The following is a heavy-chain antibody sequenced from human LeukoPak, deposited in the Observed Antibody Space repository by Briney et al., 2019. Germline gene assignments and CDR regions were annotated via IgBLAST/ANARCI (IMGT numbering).Heavy chain of an antibody. CDR2: INHSGST. Sequence: PSETLSLTCAVSGGSFSGYYWSWIRQPPGKGLEWIGEINHSGSTNYNPSLKSRLTISVDTSKNQFSLKLSSVTAADTAMYYCARIDSGGSGYFDYWGQGTLVTVSS. V-gene: IGHV4-34*01. D-gene: IGHD3-22*01. CDR3: ARIDSGGSGYFDY. CDR1: GGSFSGYY. J-gene: IGHJ4*02.